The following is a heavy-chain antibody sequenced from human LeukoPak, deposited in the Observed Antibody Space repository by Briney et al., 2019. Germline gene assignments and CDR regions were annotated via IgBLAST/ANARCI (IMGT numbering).Heavy chain of an antibody. CDR1: GGSFSGYY. CDR3: ARALWFGALFMDY. J-gene: IGHJ4*02. Sequence: SETLSLTCAVYGGSFSGYYWSWIRQPPGKGLEWIGEINHSGSTNYNPSLKSRVTISVDTSKNQFSLKLSSVTAADTAVYYCARALWFGALFMDYWGQGTLVTVSS. V-gene: IGHV4-34*01. D-gene: IGHD3-10*01. CDR2: INHSGST.